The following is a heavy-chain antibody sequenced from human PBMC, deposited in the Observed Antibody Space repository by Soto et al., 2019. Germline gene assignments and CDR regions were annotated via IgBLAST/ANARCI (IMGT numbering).Heavy chain of an antibody. J-gene: IGHJ6*02. V-gene: IGHV1-69*02. D-gene: IGHD2-2*01. Sequence: QVQLVQSGAEVKKPGSSVKVSCKASGGTFSSYTISWVRQAPGQGLEWMGRIIPILGIANYAQKFQGRVTITADKSTSTAYMELSSLRSEDTAVYYCGRVGGYCSSTSCSDYYYGMDVWGQGTTVTVSS. CDR3: GRVGGYCSSTSCSDYYYGMDV. CDR1: GGTFSSYT. CDR2: IIPILGIA.